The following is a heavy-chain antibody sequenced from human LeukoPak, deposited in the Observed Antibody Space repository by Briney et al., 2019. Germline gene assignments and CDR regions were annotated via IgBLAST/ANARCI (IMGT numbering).Heavy chain of an antibody. D-gene: IGHD6-19*01. CDR3: ARDLKMGYSSGRYSWGTGSSNDY. V-gene: IGHV1-18*01. Sequence: ASVKVFCKASGYTFTSYGISWVRQAPGQGLEWMGWIIAYNGNTNYAQKLQGRVTMTTDASTSTAYMELRSLRSDDTAVYYCARDLKMGYSSGRYSWGTGSSNDYWGQGTLVTVSS. CDR1: GYTFTSYG. J-gene: IGHJ4*02. CDR2: IIAYNGNT.